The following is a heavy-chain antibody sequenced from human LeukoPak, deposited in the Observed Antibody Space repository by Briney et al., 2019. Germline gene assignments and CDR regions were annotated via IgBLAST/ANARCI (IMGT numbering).Heavy chain of an antibody. CDR3: ARAGFQWLDFDY. V-gene: IGHV4-59*01. J-gene: IGHJ4*02. CDR2: IYYSGST. Sequence: SETLSLTCTVSGGSISSYYWSWIRQPPGKGLEWIGYIYYSGSTNYNPSLKSRVTISVDTSKNQFSLKLSSVTAADTAMYYCARAGFQWLDFDYWGQGTLVTVSS. D-gene: IGHD6-19*01. CDR1: GGSISSYY.